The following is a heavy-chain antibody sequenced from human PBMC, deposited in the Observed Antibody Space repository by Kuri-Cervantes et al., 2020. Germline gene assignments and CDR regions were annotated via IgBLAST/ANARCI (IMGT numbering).Heavy chain of an antibody. CDR1: GYTSTSYG. CDR3: ARASTNYGSGSYTLGY. J-gene: IGHJ4*02. Sequence: ASVKVSCKASGYTSTSYGISWVRQAPGQGFEWMGWISAYNGNTNYAQKFQGRVTITRDTSASTAYMELSSLRSEGTAVYYCARASTNYGSGSYTLGYWGQGTLVTVSS. CDR2: ISAYNGNT. D-gene: IGHD3-10*01. V-gene: IGHV1-18*01.